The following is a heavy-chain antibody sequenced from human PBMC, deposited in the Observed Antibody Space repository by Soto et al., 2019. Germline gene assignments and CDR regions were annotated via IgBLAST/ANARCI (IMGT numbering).Heavy chain of an antibody. Sequence: GGSLRLSCAASGFTFSSYGMHWVRQAPGKGLEWVAVIWYDGSNKYYADSVKGRFTISRDNSKNTLYLQMNSLRAEDTAVYYCARDLVATLNFDIWGQGTMVTVSS. D-gene: IGHD4-17*01. CDR2: IWYDGSNK. V-gene: IGHV3-33*01. CDR1: GFTFSSYG. J-gene: IGHJ3*02. CDR3: ARDLVATLNFDI.